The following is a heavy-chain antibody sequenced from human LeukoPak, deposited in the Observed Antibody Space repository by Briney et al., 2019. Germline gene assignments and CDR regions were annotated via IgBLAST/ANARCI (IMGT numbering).Heavy chain of an antibody. CDR1: GYSFNSHW. Sequence: GESLKISCKGSGYSFNSHWIGWVRQRPGKGLEWMGIFHPGDSESRYSPSFQGQVTISADKSISTAYLQWSSLKASDTAMYYCASVNSGSYYHYFDYWGQGALVTVSS. D-gene: IGHD1-26*01. J-gene: IGHJ4*02. CDR3: ASVNSGSYYHYFDY. V-gene: IGHV5-51*01. CDR2: FHPGDSES.